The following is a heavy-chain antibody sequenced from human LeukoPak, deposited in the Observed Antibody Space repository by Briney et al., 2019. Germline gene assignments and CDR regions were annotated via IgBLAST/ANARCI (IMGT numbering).Heavy chain of an antibody. D-gene: IGHD5-12*01. V-gene: IGHV3-23*01. CDR3: ARNENSGWGYFDY. CDR1: GFTFSIYW. J-gene: IGHJ4*02. CDR2: ISGSGGGT. Sequence: GGSLRLSCAASGFTFSIYWMSWVRQAPGKGLEWVSAISGSGGGTYYADSVKGRFTISRDNSKDTLYLQMNSLRAEDTAVYYCARNENSGWGYFDYWGQGTLVTVSS.